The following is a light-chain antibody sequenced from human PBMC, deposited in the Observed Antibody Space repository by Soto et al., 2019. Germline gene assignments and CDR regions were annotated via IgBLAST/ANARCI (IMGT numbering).Light chain of an antibody. Sequence: EIVMTQSPATLSVSPGERATLSCRASQSVSSNLAWYQQKPGQAPRPFIYGASTRATGIPARFSGSGSGTEFTLTISSMQSEDFAVYYCQQYDGSRYTFVQGTKLEI. J-gene: IGKJ2*01. CDR3: QQYDGSRYT. CDR2: GAS. V-gene: IGKV3-15*01. CDR1: QSVSSN.